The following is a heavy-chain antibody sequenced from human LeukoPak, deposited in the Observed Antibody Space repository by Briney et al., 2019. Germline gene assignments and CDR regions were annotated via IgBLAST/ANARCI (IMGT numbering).Heavy chain of an antibody. CDR1: GFTFSSYA. CDR2: ISGSGGST. V-gene: IGHV3-23*01. J-gene: IGHJ3*02. CDR3: ANPTSVLIVYAPALHAFDI. D-gene: IGHD2-8*01. Sequence: GGSLRLSCAASGFTFSSYAMSWVRQAPGKGLEWVSAISGSGGSTYYADSVKGRFTISRDNSKNTLYLQMNSLSAEDTAVYYCANPTSVLIVYAPALHAFDIWGQGTMVTVSS.